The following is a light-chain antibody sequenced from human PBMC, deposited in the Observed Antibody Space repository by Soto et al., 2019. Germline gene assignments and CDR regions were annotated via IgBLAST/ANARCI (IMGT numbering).Light chain of an antibody. V-gene: IGKV3-15*01. CDR3: KQYKDWSPIT. Sequence: EIVMTQSPATLSVSPVGRATLSCSASQSVNGNLAWYQQKPGQAPRLLIYEASTRATGIPARFSGSGSGTYFTLTISSLQSEDFAVYYCKQYKDWSPITFGGGTQVEMK. CDR2: EAS. CDR1: QSVNGN. J-gene: IGKJ4*01.